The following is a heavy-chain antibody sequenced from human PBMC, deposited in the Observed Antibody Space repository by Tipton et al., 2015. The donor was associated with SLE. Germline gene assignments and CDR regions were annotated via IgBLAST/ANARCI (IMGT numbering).Heavy chain of an antibody. CDR3: ARSSTFGAARGSDDS. Sequence: TLSLTCAVYGVSFSDYFWNWIRQSPGKGLEWIGEVNHSGSTDYHPSLKSRVTMSVDTSKNQFSLKRTSLTAADTAVYYCARSSTFGAARGSDDSWSQGTLVTVS. CDR1: GVSFSDYF. D-gene: IGHD3-3*01. V-gene: IGHV4-34*01. CDR2: VNHSGST. J-gene: IGHJ4*02.